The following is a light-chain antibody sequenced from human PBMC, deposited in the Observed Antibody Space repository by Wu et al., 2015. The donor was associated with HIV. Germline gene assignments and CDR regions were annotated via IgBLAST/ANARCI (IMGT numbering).Light chain of an antibody. V-gene: IGKV3D-20*02. CDR1: QSVRSNY. J-gene: IGKJ5*01. CDR3: LQQYKWPLT. Sequence: EIVLTQSPGTLSLSPGERATLSCRASQSVRSNYLAWYQQKLGQAPRLLIYDASNRATGIPDRFSGGGSVTDFTLTIDSLEPEDSAIYYCLQQYKWPLTFGQGTRLEIK. CDR2: DAS.